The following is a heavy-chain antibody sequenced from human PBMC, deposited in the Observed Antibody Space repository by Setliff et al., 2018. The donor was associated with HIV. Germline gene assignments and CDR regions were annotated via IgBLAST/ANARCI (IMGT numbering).Heavy chain of an antibody. D-gene: IGHD3-3*01. Sequence: PGGSLRLSCAASGFTFSSYEMNWVRQAPGKGLEWVSYISSSGSTIYYADSVKGRFTISRDNAKNSLYLQMNSLRAEDTAVYYCARDYLYYNLYNGSPAYGMDVWGQGTTVTVSS. J-gene: IGHJ6*02. CDR1: GFTFSSYE. CDR3: ARDYLYYNLYNGSPAYGMDV. V-gene: IGHV3-48*03. CDR2: ISSSGSTI.